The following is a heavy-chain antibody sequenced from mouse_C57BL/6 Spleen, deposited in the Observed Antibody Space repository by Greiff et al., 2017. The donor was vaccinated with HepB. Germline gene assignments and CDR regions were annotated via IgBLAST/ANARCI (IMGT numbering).Heavy chain of an antibody. V-gene: IGHV1-69*01. CDR3: ARRDLYGNLSMDY. D-gene: IGHD2-1*01. CDR1: GYTFTSYW. J-gene: IGHJ4*01. Sequence: QVQLQQPGAELVMPGASVKLSCKASGYTFTSYWMHWVKQRPGQGLEWIGEIDPSDSYTNYTQKFKGKSTLTVDKSSSTAYMQLSSLTSEDSAVYYCARRDLYGNLSMDYWGQGTSVTVSS. CDR2: IDPSDSYT.